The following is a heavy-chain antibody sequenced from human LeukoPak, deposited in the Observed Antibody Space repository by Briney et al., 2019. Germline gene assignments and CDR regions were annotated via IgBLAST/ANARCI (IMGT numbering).Heavy chain of an antibody. V-gene: IGHV4-61*02. CDR2: IYTSGST. CDR1: GGSISSGNYY. D-gene: IGHD1-7*01. CDR3: ARQHNWNYGY. J-gene: IGHJ4*02. Sequence: SQTLSLTCTVSGGSISSGNYYWSWIRQPAGKGLEWIGRIYTSGSTNYNPSLKSRVTISVDTYKNQFSLKLSSVAAADTAVYYCARQHNWNYGYWGQGTLVTVSS.